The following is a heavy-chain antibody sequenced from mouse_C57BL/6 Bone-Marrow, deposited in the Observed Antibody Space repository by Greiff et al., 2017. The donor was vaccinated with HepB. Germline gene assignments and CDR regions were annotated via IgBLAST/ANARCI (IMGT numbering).Heavy chain of an antibody. V-gene: IGHV2-6-1*01. CDR1: GFSLTSYG. CDR3: ARHGFTTVVATPFAY. J-gene: IGHJ3*01. Sequence: QVQLKESGPGLVAPSQRLSITCTVSGFSLTSYGVHWVRQPPGKGLEWLVVIWSDGSTTYNSALKSRLSISKDNSKSQVFLKMNSLQTDDTAMYYCARHGFTTVVATPFAYWGQGTLVTVSA. D-gene: IGHD1-1*01. CDR2: IWSDGST.